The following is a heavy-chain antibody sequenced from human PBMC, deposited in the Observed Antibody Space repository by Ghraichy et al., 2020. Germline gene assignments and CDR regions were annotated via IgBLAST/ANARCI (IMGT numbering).Heavy chain of an antibody. Sequence: ASVKVSCKASGYTFTSYGISWVRQAPGQGLEWMGWISAYNGNTNYAQKLQGRVTMTTDTSTSTAYMELRSLRSDDTAVYYCARDFSGGRTGNPFDYWGQGTLVTVSS. V-gene: IGHV1-18*01. D-gene: IGHD1-1*01. CDR2: ISAYNGNT. J-gene: IGHJ4*02. CDR1: GYTFTSYG. CDR3: ARDFSGGRTGNPFDY.